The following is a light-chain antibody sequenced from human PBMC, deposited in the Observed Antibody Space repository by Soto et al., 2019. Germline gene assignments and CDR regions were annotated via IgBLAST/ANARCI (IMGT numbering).Light chain of an antibody. CDR3: SSYTSSSTVV. J-gene: IGLJ2*01. V-gene: IGLV2-14*01. Sequence: QSALTQPASVSGSPGQSITISCTGTHSDIGGYNYVSWYQQHPGKAPKLMIYEVRNRPSGVSSRFFGSKSGNTASLTISGLQAEDEADYYCSSYTSSSTVVFGAGTKLTVL. CDR1: HSDIGGYNY. CDR2: EVR.